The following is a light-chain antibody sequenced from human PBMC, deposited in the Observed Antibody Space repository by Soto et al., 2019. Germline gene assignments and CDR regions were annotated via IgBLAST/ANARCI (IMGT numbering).Light chain of an antibody. V-gene: IGLV2-14*01. J-gene: IGLJ2*01. Sequence: SALTQPASVSGSPGQSITISCTGTSSDVGGYNYVSWYQQHPGKAPKLMIYDVSNRPSGVSNRFSGSKSGNTASLTISGLQAEDEADYYCSSYTSSSTLGGVFGGGTKLTVL. CDR3: SSYTSSSTLGGV. CDR2: DVS. CDR1: SSDVGGYNY.